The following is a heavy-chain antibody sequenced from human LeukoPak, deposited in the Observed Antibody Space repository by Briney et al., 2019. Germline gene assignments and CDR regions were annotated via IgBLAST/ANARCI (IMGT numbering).Heavy chain of an antibody. D-gene: IGHD3-22*01. V-gene: IGHV3-33*01. CDR2: IWHDGSNK. CDR3: ARDGANYYDSSDYYGN. J-gene: IGHJ4*02. CDR1: GFTFSTYG. Sequence: GGSLRLSCAASGFTFSTYGIHWVRQAPGKGLEWVAVIWHDGSNKYYADSVKGRFTISRDNSKNTLYLQMNSLRAEDTAVYYCARDGANYYDSSDYYGNWGQGTLVTVSS.